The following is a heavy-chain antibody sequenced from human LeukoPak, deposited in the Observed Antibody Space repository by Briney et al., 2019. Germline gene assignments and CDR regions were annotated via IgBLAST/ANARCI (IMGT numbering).Heavy chain of an antibody. CDR3: ARVAAAGYANYGMDV. D-gene: IGHD6-13*01. J-gene: IGHJ6*02. V-gene: IGHV3-30*04. CDR2: ISYDGSNK. CDR1: GFTFSSYA. Sequence: GGSLRLSCAASGFTFSSYAMHWVRQAPGKGLEWVAVISYDGSNKYYADSVKGRFTISRDNSKNTLYLQMNSLRAEDTAVYYCARVAAAGYANYGMDVWGQGTMVTVSS.